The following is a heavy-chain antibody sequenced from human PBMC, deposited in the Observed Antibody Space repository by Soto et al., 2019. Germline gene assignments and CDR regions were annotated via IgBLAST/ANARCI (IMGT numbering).Heavy chain of an antibody. V-gene: IGHV4-59*11. J-gene: IGHJ4*02. Sequence: QVQLQESGPGLVKPSETLSLTCTVSGGSISSPYWSWIRQPPGKGLEWIGYIYNSGSTNYNPSLKSRVTISADTSKNQFSLKLSSVTAADTAVYYCARGIGAVTTDSWGQGTLVTVSS. CDR1: GGSISSPY. CDR2: IYNSGST. CDR3: ARGIGAVTTDS. D-gene: IGHD4-17*01.